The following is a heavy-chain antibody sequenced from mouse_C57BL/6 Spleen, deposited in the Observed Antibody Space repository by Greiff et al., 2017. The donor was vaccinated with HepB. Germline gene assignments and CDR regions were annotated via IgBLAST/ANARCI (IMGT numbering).Heavy chain of an antibody. J-gene: IGHJ3*01. V-gene: IGHV1-69*01. CDR1: GYTFTSYW. CDR3: ARGRNYSNDVGFAY. CDR2: IDPSDSYT. D-gene: IGHD2-12*01. Sequence: QVQLQQPGAELVMPGASVKLSCKASGYTFTSYWMHWVKQRPGQGLEWIGEIDPSDSYTNYNQKFKGKSTLTVDKSSSTAYMQLSSLTSEDSAVYYCARGRNYSNDVGFAYWGQGTLVTVSA.